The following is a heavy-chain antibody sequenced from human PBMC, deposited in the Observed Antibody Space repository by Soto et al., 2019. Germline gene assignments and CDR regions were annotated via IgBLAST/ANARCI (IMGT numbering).Heavy chain of an antibody. Sequence: SETLSLTCTVSGGSISSGGYYWSWIRQHPGKGLEWIGYIYYSGSTYYNPSLKSRVTISVDTSKNQFSLKLSSVTAADTAVYYCARDREYSSSSGWFDPWGQGTLVTVSS. CDR3: ARDREYSSSSGWFDP. CDR2: IYYSGST. D-gene: IGHD6-6*01. J-gene: IGHJ5*02. V-gene: IGHV4-31*03. CDR1: GGSISSGGYY.